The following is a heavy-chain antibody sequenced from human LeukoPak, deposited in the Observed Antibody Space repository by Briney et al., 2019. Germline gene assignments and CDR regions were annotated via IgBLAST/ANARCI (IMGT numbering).Heavy chain of an antibody. CDR2: IIPIFGTA. CDR3: ASTSSSWYGFSYYYYMDV. CDR1: GGTFSSYA. J-gene: IGHJ6*03. V-gene: IGHV1-69*06. D-gene: IGHD6-13*01. Sequence: SVKVSCKASGGTFSSYAISWVRQAPGQGLEWTGGIIPIFGTANYAQKFQGRVTITADKSTSTAYMELSSLRSEDTAVYYFASTSSSWYGFSYYYYMDVWGKGTTVTVSS.